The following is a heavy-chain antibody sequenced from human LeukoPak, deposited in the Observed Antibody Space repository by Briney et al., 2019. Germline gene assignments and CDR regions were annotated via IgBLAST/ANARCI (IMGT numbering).Heavy chain of an antibody. CDR3: ARDRGGSAEYYFDY. J-gene: IGHJ4*02. D-gene: IGHD1-26*01. Sequence: PGGSLRLSCAASGFTFSNHEMNWVRQAPGKGLEWVSYISSSGSNIYYADSVKGRFTISRDNAKNSLYLQMNSLRAEDTAVYYCARDRGGSAEYYFDYWGQGTLVTVSS. CDR2: ISSSGSNI. CDR1: GFTFSNHE. V-gene: IGHV3-48*03.